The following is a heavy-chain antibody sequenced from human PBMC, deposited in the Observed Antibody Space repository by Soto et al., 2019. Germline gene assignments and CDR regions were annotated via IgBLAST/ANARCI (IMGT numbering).Heavy chain of an antibody. Sequence: QITLKESGPPLVKPTQTLTLTCTFSGFSLTAYGVGVAWIRQPPGKALEWLALIYWDDDKRYSPSLKSRLTITKDTSKNQVVLTMTNMDPVDTATYYCTHSYVSGGAYYYFFDYWGQGTLVTVSS. CDR2: IYWDDDK. D-gene: IGHD3-22*01. V-gene: IGHV2-5*02. CDR1: GFSLTAYGVG. CDR3: THSYVSGGAYYYFFDY. J-gene: IGHJ4*02.